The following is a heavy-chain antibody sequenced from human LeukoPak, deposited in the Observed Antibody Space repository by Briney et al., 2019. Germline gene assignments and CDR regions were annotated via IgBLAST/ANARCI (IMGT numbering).Heavy chain of an antibody. V-gene: IGHV1-2*02. D-gene: IGHD3-3*01. CDR3: ARDRYDFWSGYETGDAFDI. CDR1: GYTFTGYY. CDR2: INPNSGGT. J-gene: IGHJ3*02. Sequence: GASVKVSCKASGYTFTGYYMHWVRQAPGQGLEWMGWINPNSGGTNYAQKFQGRVTMTRDTSISTAYMELSRLRSDDTAVYYCARDRYDFWSGYETGDAFDIWGQGTMVTVSS.